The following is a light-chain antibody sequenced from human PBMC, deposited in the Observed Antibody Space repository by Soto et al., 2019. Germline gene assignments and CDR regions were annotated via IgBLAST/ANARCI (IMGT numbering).Light chain of an antibody. CDR1: QSISTF. Sequence: DIQMTQSPSTLSASVGDKVTITCRASQSISTFLAWYQQKPGKAPKLLIYHASSLESGVPSTFSGSGSGTDFTLTISSLQPDDFATYFCQQYNTYSGTFGQGTKVEVK. V-gene: IGKV1-5*01. CDR2: HAS. CDR3: QQYNTYSGT. J-gene: IGKJ1*01.